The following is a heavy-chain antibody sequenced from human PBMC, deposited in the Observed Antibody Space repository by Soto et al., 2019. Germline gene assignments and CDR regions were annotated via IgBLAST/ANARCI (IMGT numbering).Heavy chain of an antibody. CDR2: INPNSGGT. CDR1: GYTFTAYY. CDR3: ARQLAYCGCDCHTEPLDY. J-gene: IGHJ4*02. Sequence: ASVKVSCKTSGYTFTAYYVHWLRQAPRQGLEWMGWINPNSGGTKYAQKFQGRVTMTRDTSDSTAYMELNRLTSDDTAVYYCARQLAYCGCDCHTEPLDYSGQGTLVTVSS. V-gene: IGHV1-2*02. D-gene: IGHD2-21*02.